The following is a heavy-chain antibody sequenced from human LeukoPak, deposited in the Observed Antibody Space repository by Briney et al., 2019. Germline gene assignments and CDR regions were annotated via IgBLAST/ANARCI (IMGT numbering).Heavy chain of an antibody. Sequence: GGSLRLSCAASGFTFSSYAMSWVRQAPGKGLEWVSYISSSGSTIYYADSVKGRFTISRDNAKNSLYLQMNSLRAEDTAVYYCAKVHLTYYFDSSGYGFQDYWGQGTLVTVSS. D-gene: IGHD3-22*01. V-gene: IGHV3-48*04. CDR2: ISSSGSTI. CDR1: GFTFSSYA. J-gene: IGHJ4*02. CDR3: AKVHLTYYFDSSGYGFQDY.